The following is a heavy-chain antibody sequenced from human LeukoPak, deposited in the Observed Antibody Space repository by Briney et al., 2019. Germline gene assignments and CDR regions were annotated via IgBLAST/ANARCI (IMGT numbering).Heavy chain of an antibody. J-gene: IGHJ4*02. Sequence: SETLSLTCTISDGSISNYYWIWIRQPPGTGLEWVGYISYSGTTKYNPSLKSRVTISLDTAENQFSLELSSVTAADTAVYYCARRGSGSYSPFDSWGQGTLVTVSS. CDR3: ARRGSGSYSPFDS. V-gene: IGHV4-59*12. CDR2: ISYSGTT. D-gene: IGHD3-10*01. CDR1: DGSISNYY.